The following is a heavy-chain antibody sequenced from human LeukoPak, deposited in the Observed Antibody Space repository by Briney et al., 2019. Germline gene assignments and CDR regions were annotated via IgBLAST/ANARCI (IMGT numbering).Heavy chain of an antibody. CDR2: INHSGST. CDR1: GGSFSGYY. Sequence: SETLSLTCAVYGGSFSGYYWSWIRQPPGKGLEWIGEINHSGSTNYKPSLKSRVTISVDTSKNQSSLKLSSVTAADTAVYYCARGGIVVVVPFDYWGQGTLVTVSS. CDR3: ARGGIVVVVPFDY. J-gene: IGHJ4*02. V-gene: IGHV4-34*01. D-gene: IGHD2-15*01.